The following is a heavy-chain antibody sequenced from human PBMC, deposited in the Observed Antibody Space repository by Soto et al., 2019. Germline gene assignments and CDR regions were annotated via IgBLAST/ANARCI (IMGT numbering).Heavy chain of an antibody. J-gene: IGHJ6*02. V-gene: IGHV3-74*01. CDR1: GFTFSSYW. D-gene: IGHD3-10*01. Sequence: GGSLRLSCAASGFTFSSYWMHWVRQAPGKGLVWVSRINSDGSGTSYADSVKGRFTISRDNAKNTLYLQMNSLRAEDTAVYYCARETRYYYGSGSYYASAYYGMDVWRQGTTVTVSS. CDR2: INSDGSGT. CDR3: ARETRYYYGSGSYYASAYYGMDV.